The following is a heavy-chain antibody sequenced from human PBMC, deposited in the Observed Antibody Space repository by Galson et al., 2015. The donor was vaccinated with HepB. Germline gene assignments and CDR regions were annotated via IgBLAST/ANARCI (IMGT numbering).Heavy chain of an antibody. V-gene: IGHV1-58*01. CDR1: GFTFTSSA. D-gene: IGHD1-1*01. Sequence: SVKVSCKASGFTFTSSAVQWVRQARGQRLEWIGWIVDGSGDTNYAQKFQERVTITRDMSTSTAYMELSSLRSEDTAVYYCAADPAVQLERRKGGTYYYYGMDVWGQGTTVTVSS. J-gene: IGHJ6*02. CDR3: AADPAVQLERRKGGTYYYYGMDV. CDR2: IVDGSGDT.